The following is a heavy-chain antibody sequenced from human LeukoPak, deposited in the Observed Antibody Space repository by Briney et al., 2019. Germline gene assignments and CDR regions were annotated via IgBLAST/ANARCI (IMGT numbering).Heavy chain of an antibody. J-gene: IGHJ4*02. CDR1: GGSISSSSYY. Sequence: SETLSLTCTVSGGSISSSSYYWGWIRQPPGKGLEWIGSIFYSGSTYYNPSLKSRFTISVDTSKNQFSLKLSSVTAADTAVYYCARVVAAAGPDVFDYWGQGTLVTVSS. D-gene: IGHD6-13*01. CDR3: ARVVAAAGPDVFDY. CDR2: IFYSGST. V-gene: IGHV4-39*01.